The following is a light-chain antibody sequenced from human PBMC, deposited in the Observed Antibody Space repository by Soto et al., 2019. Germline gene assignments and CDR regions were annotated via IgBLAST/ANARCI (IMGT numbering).Light chain of an antibody. V-gene: IGKV3-20*01. CDR1: QSVSNNY. J-gene: IGKJ1*01. Sequence: IVLTQCPGTLSLSPGERATLSCGASQSVSNNYLAWYQQKPGQAPRLRIYGASNRATGIPDRFSGSGSGTDFTLTISRMEPEDFAVDYCQQYGSSGTFGQGTKVDIK. CDR3: QQYGSSGT. CDR2: GAS.